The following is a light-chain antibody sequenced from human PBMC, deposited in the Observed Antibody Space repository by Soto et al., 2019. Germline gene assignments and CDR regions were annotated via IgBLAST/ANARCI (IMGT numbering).Light chain of an antibody. CDR2: GAS. V-gene: IGKV3-15*01. J-gene: IGKJ3*01. Sequence: EIVMTQSPATLSVSPGERATLSCRASQSASINLAWYQQKPGQAPRLLIYGASTRATGIPARFSGSGSVTEFTLTISSLQSEDFAVYYCKQYNNWPLTFGPGTKVDIK. CDR1: QSASIN. CDR3: KQYNNWPLT.